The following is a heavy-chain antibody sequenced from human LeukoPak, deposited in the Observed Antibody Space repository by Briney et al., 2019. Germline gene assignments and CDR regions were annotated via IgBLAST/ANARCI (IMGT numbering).Heavy chain of an antibody. CDR3: ARGEYSGSYRKGYFDY. CDR1: GFTFSSYE. D-gene: IGHD1-26*01. CDR2: ISSSGSTI. V-gene: IGHV3-48*03. J-gene: IGHJ4*02. Sequence: GGSLRLSCAASGFTFSSYEMNWVRQAPGKGLERVSYISSSGSTIYYADSVKGRFTISRDNAKNSLYLQMNSLRVEDTAVYYCARGEYSGSYRKGYFDYWGQGTLVTVSS.